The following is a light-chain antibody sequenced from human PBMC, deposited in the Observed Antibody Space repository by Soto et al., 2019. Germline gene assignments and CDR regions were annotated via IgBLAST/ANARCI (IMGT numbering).Light chain of an antibody. CDR2: DAS. Sequence: EIVMTQSPDTLSVSPGDTATLSCRASQSVGSNLAWYQQKPGQAPRLLISDASTRAAGLPARFSGSGSGTEFTLTSSSLQSEDVAVYYCQQSNNWPKTFGQGTKVEIK. V-gene: IGKV3-15*01. CDR3: QQSNNWPKT. CDR1: QSVGSN. J-gene: IGKJ1*01.